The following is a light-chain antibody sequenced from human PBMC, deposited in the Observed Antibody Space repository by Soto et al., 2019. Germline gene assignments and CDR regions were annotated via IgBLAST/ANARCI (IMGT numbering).Light chain of an antibody. CDR3: SSYTSSSTYG. Sequence: QSALTQPASVSGSPGQSITISCTGTSSDVGGYNYVSWYQQYPGKAPKLMIYDVRNRPSGVSNRFSGSKSSDTASLTISGLQADDEADYYCSSYTSSSTYGFGTGTKVTVL. CDR1: SSDVGGYNY. J-gene: IGLJ1*01. CDR2: DVR. V-gene: IGLV2-14*01.